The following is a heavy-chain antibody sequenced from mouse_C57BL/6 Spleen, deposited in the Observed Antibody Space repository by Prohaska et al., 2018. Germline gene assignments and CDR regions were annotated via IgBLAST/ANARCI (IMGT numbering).Heavy chain of an antibody. D-gene: IGHD1-1*01. CDR2: IDPSDSYT. J-gene: IGHJ3*01. Sequence: WVKQRPGQGLEWIGEIDPSDSYTNYNQKFKGKATLTVDKSSSTAYMQLSSLTSEDSAVYYCARPYYYGSSPWFAYWGQGTLVTVSA. V-gene: IGHV1-69*02. CDR3: ARPYYYGSSPWFAY.